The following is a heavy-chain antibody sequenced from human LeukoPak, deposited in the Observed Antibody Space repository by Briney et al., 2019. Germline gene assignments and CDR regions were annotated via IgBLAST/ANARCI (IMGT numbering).Heavy chain of an antibody. J-gene: IGHJ4*02. CDR1: GGTFSSYA. D-gene: IGHD2-21*02. V-gene: IGHV1-69*05. CDR2: IIPIFGTA. Sequence: WASVKVSCKASGGTFSSYAISWVRQAPGQGLEWMGGIIPIFGTANYAQKLQGRVTMTTDTSTSTAYMELRSLRSDDTAVYYCAREMVVTANFDYWGQGTLVTVSS. CDR3: AREMVVTANFDY.